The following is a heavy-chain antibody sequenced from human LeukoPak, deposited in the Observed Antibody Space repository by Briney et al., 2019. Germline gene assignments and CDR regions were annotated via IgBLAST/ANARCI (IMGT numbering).Heavy chain of an antibody. V-gene: IGHV3-7*03. CDR2: IKQDGSEK. CDR1: GFTLNSYA. D-gene: IGHD1-20*01. J-gene: IGHJ4*02. Sequence: GGSLRLSCAASGFTLNSYAMNWVGKAPGKGLEWVANIKQDGSEKYYVDSVKGRFTISRDNAKNSLFLQMNSLRAEDTAVYYCARDGRITGFSPFDYWGQGTLVTVSS. CDR3: ARDGRITGFSPFDY.